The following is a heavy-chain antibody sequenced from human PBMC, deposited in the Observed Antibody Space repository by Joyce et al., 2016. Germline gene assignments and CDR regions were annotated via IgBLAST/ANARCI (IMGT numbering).Heavy chain of an antibody. D-gene: IGHD2-8*01. CDR3: ARSSYTNGIFDY. Sequence: EVQLVESGGGLVKPGGSLRLSCAASGFMFSSYSMSWVRQAPGKGLEWVSSLSSSSSYIKYTDSVKGRFTISRDNAKNSLYLQMNSLRVEDTAVYYCARSSYTNGIFDYWGQGTLVTVSS. CDR2: LSSSSSYI. J-gene: IGHJ4*02. CDR1: GFMFSSYS. V-gene: IGHV3-21*01.